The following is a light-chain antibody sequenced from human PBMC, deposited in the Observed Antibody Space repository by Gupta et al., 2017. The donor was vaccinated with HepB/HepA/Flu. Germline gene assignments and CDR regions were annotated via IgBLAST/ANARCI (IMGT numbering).Light chain of an antibody. CDR3: QQYKNYPWT. J-gene: IGKJ1*01. CDR2: RAS. Sequence: IQMTQSPSTLPASVGDIVTITCRASQSIVSWLAWYQQKPGKAPKVLIYRASSLESGVPSRCSGSGSGTEFTLTISSLQPDDFATYYCQQYKNYPWTFGQGTKLEIK. CDR1: QSIVSW. V-gene: IGKV1-5*03.